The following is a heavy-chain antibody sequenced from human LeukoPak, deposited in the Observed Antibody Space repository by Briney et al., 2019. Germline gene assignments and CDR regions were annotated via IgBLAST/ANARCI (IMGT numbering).Heavy chain of an antibody. CDR3: AKEVRYSYGSDAEYFQH. J-gene: IGHJ1*01. CDR2: ISGSGGSS. Sequence: GGSLRLSCAASGFTFSSYAMSWVRQAPGKGLEWVWAISGSGGSSYYADSVQGRLTITRDNSRTTLCLQMISLWASDTAGDYGAKEVRYSYGSDAEYFQHWGQGTLVTVSS. D-gene: IGHD5-18*01. V-gene: IGHV3-23*01. CDR1: GFTFSSYA.